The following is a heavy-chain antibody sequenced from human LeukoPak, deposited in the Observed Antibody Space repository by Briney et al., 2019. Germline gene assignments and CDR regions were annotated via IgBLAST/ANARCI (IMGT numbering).Heavy chain of an antibody. Sequence: SETLSLTCTVSGDSLTTHYWSWIRQPPGRGLEWIGYISYLGSTNYNPSLKSRVTISIDTSKNEVSLMLTSVTAADTAVYYCASDSISMNAFDAWGQGIMVTVSS. CDR1: GDSLTTHY. V-gene: IGHV4-59*11. J-gene: IGHJ3*01. CDR3: ASDSISMNAFDA. D-gene: IGHD3-22*01. CDR2: ISYLGST.